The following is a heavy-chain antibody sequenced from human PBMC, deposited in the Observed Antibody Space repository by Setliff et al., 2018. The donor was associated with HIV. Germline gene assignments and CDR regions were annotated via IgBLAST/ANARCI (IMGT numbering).Heavy chain of an antibody. CDR1: DVSISSRNW. D-gene: IGHD6-19*01. V-gene: IGHV4-4*02. Sequence: SETLSLTCAVSDVSISSRNWWSWVRQPPGKGLEWIGEINYSGNTNYNPSLKTRVTISVDKSKNQFFLNLKSVTAADTAVYYCARARSDWYNVRPYYFDLWGQGTPVTVSS. J-gene: IGHJ4*02. CDR2: INYSGNT. CDR3: ARARSDWYNVRPYYFDL.